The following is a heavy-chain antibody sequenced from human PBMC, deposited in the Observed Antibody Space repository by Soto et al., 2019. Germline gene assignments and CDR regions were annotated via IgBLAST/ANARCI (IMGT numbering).Heavy chain of an antibody. Sequence: QLQLQESGPGLVKLSETLSLPCTVSGGSIRSSSYYWGWIRQPPGKGLEWIGSIYYSGSTYSTPCVPSRFTPSVDKCKDRFSLRLRSVTAADTAGDYCARLNTAMFIFYWVQGTLVTVSS. J-gene: IGHJ4*02. CDR2: IYYSGST. CDR3: ARLNTAMFIFY. D-gene: IGHD5-18*01. V-gene: IGHV4-39*01. CDR1: GGSIRSSSYY.